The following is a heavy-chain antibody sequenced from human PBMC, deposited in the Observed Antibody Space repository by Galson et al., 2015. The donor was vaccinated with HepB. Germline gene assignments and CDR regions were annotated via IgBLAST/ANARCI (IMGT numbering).Heavy chain of an antibody. J-gene: IGHJ5*02. V-gene: IGHV3-23*01. CDR1: GFTFSSYA. D-gene: IGHD3-10*01. Sequence: SLRLSCAASGFTFSSYAMSWVRQAPGKGLEWVSAISGSGGSTYYADSVKGRFTISRDNSKNTLYLQMNSLRAEDTAVYYCAMVRGARPGWFDPWGQGTLVTVSS. CDR3: AMVRGARPGWFDP. CDR2: ISGSGGST.